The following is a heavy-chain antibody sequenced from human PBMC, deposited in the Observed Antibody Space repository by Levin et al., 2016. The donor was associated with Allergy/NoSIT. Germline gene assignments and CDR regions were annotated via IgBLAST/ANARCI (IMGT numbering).Heavy chain of an antibody. CDR1: GFTFSSYG. CDR2: IWYDGSNK. J-gene: IGHJ1*01. CDR3: ARDPDYGGNSGGFFQH. V-gene: IGHV3-33*01. D-gene: IGHD4-23*01. Sequence: SLKISCAASGFTFSSYGMHWVRQAPGKGLEWVAAIWYDGSNKQYPDSVRGRFTISRDNSKDTLYLQMNSLRAEDTAVYFCARDPDYGGNSGGFFQHWGQGTLVTVSS.